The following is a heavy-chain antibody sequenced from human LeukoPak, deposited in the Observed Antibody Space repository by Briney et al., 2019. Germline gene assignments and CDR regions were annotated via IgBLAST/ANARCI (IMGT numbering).Heavy chain of an antibody. D-gene: IGHD4-23*01. Sequence: SETLSLTCTVSGGSISSGDYYWCWIRQPPGKGLEWIGYIYYSGSTYYNPSLKSRVTISVDTSKNQFSLKLSSVTAADTAVYYCARDLLNEGNHLDYWGQGTLVTVSS. J-gene: IGHJ4*02. V-gene: IGHV4-30-4*01. CDR1: GGSISSGDYY. CDR3: ARDLLNEGNHLDY. CDR2: IYYSGST.